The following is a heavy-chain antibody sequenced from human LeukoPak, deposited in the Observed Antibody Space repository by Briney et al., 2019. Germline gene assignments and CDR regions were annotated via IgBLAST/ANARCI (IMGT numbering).Heavy chain of an antibody. CDR3: AKDGLRLGELSY. Sequence: RSLRLSCAASGFTFSSYGMHWVRQAPGKGLEWVAVISYDGSNKYYADSVKGRFTISRDNSKNTLYLQMNSLRAEDTAVYYCAKDGLRLGELSYWGQGTLVTVSS. CDR2: ISYDGSNK. D-gene: IGHD3-16*02. CDR1: GFTFSSYG. J-gene: IGHJ4*02. V-gene: IGHV3-30*18.